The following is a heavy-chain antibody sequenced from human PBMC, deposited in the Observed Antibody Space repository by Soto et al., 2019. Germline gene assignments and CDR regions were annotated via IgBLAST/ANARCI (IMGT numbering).Heavy chain of an antibody. V-gene: IGHV1-46*01. CDR2: INPSGGRT. D-gene: IGHD2-21*02. CDR3: ARTYCAADCPRRDFDY. J-gene: IGHJ4*02. CDR1: RYILSSYN. Sequence: ASVKVSCKASRYILSSYNMHWVRQAPGQGLEWMGMINPSGGRTSYAQKFHDRVTMTRDTSTNTVYMELSSLRSDDTAVYYCARTYCAADCPRRDFDYWGQGTLVTVSS.